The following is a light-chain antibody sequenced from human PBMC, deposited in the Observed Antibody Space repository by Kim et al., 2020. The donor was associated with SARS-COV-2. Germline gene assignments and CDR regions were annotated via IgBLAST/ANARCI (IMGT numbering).Light chain of an antibody. J-gene: IGLJ2*01. CDR2: GKN. Sequence: ALGPTVRNTFQVDSHGSCYASWCQQKPRQGPVLVIYGKNHRPSGIPGRFSGSSSGNTASLTITGAQAEDEADYYCNSRDSSGNLVVFGGGTKLTVL. CDR1: SHGSCY. CDR3: NSRDSSGNLVV. V-gene: IGLV3-19*01.